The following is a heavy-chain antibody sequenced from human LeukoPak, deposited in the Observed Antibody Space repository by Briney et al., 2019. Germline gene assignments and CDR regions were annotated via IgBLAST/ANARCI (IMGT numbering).Heavy chain of an antibody. V-gene: IGHV1-24*01. D-gene: IGHD3-22*01. CDR2: CDPEDGET. CDR3: ATDLGDSSLSGRY. J-gene: IGHJ4*02. Sequence: ASVKVSCKVSGYTLTELSMHWVRQAPGKGLEWMGGCDPEDGETIYAQKVQGRVNMTEDTSTDTAYMGLSSLRSEDTAVYHCATDLGDSSLSGRYWGQGTLVTVSS. CDR1: GYTLTELS.